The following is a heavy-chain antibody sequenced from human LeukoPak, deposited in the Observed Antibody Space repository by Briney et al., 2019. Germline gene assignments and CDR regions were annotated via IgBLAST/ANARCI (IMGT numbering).Heavy chain of an antibody. Sequence: GGSLRLSCAASGFTFSNYGIHWVRQAPGKGLEWVAVTSHDGSNNYYANSVKGRFTISRDNSKNTLYLQMNSLRAEDTAVYFCARGGSDTAMAHDYWGQGTLVTDSS. V-gene: IGHV3-30*03. J-gene: IGHJ4*02. CDR1: GFTFSNYG. CDR2: TSHDGSNN. D-gene: IGHD5-18*01. CDR3: ARGGSDTAMAHDY.